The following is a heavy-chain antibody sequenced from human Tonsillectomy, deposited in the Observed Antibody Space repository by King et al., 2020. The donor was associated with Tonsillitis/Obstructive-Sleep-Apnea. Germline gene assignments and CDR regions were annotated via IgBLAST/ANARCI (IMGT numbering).Heavy chain of an antibody. J-gene: IGHJ4*02. Sequence: VQLVESGGGLVQPGGSLRLSCAASGFIFSSYGMNWVRQAPGEGLEWLSYISSSGSTIYYADSLKGRFTISRDNANNSLSLQMNSLSDEDTAVYYCARASFPFDCWGQGTLVTVSS. CDR2: ISSSGSTI. CDR3: ARASFPFDC. CDR1: GFIFSSYG. D-gene: IGHD2/OR15-2a*01. V-gene: IGHV3-48*02.